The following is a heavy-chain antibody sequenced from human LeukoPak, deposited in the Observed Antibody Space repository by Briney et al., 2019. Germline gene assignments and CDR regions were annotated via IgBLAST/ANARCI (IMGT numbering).Heavy chain of an antibody. CDR3: ARMRPELDY. D-gene: IGHD6-6*01. J-gene: IGHJ4*02. CDR1: GFTFSSYE. V-gene: IGHV3-48*03. CDR2: ISSSGGTI. Sequence: GGSLRLSCAASGFTFSSYEMNWVRQAPGKGLEWISYISSSGGTIYYADSVRGRFTISRDNAKNSVYLQMNSLRAEDTAVYYCARMRPELDYWGQGALVTVSS.